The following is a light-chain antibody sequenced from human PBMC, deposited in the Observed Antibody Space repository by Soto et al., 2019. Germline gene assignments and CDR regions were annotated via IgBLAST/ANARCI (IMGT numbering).Light chain of an antibody. CDR3: QSYDDSLSVHYV. V-gene: IGLV1-40*01. CDR2: GNT. Sequence: QSVLTQPPSVSGAPGQRVTISCTGSSSNIGSTYDVQWYQQLPGTAPKLLIHGNTNRPSGVPDRCSGSKSGTSASLAMTGLQADDEADYYCQSYDDSLSVHYVFGTGTKLTVL. J-gene: IGLJ1*01. CDR1: SSNIGSTYD.